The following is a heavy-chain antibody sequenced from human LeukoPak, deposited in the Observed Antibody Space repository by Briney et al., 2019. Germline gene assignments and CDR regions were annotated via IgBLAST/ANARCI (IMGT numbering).Heavy chain of an antibody. CDR2: IDPSDSYT. V-gene: IGHV5-10-1*01. J-gene: IGHJ1*01. D-gene: IGHD5-18*01. CDR1: RYSFTSYR. CDR3: ARDDRGAYSYVSN. Sequence: GESLPISSPVYRYSFTSYRITWVRPMPVKGLEWMGRIDPSDSYTNYSPSFQGHVTISTDKSISTAYLQWSSLKASDTAMHYCARDDRGAYSYVSNWGQGTLVTASS.